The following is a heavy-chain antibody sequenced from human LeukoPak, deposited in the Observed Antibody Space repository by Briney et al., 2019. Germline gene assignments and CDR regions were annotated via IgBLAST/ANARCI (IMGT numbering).Heavy chain of an antibody. J-gene: IGHJ4*02. CDR1: GFTFNLYG. CDR3: AKDPKWYSTSWHVDH. D-gene: IGHD6-13*01. CDR2: ISYDGNIK. V-gene: IGHV3-30*18. Sequence: GGSLRLSCAASGFTFNLYGMHWVRQAPTKGLEWVAFISYDGNIKYYGDSVKGRFTISRDNSKNTLYLQMNSLRLEDTALYYCAKDPKWYSTSWHVDHWGQGTLVTVSS.